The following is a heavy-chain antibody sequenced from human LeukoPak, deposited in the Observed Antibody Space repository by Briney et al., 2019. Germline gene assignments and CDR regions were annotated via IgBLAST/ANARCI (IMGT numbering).Heavy chain of an antibody. CDR2: IKQDGSEK. V-gene: IGHV3-7*01. Sequence: GGSLRLSCAASGFIFSNSWMGWVRQTPEKGLEWVANIKQDGSEKYYVDSVEGRFTISRDNAKSSLFLQMHSLRAEDTAVYYCIQLGGTATTSHAFDVWGQGTMVTVSS. CDR1: GFIFSNSW. D-gene: IGHD1-1*01. J-gene: IGHJ3*01. CDR3: IQLGGTATTSHAFDV.